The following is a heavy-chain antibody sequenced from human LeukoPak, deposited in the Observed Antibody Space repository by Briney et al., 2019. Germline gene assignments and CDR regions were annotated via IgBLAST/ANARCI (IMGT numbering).Heavy chain of an antibody. D-gene: IGHD3-9*01. Sequence: ASVKVSCTASGFTFTSYYMHWVRQAPGQGLEWMGIINPSGGSTSYAQKFQGRVTMTRGTSTSTVYMELSSLRSEDTAVYYCARPYYDILTGPHDAFDIWGQGTMVTVSS. CDR1: GFTFTSYY. V-gene: IGHV1-46*01. CDR2: INPSGGST. CDR3: ARPYYDILTGPHDAFDI. J-gene: IGHJ3*02.